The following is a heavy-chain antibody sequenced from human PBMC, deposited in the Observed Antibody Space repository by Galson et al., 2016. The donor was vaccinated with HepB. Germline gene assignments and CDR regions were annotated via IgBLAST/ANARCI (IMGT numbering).Heavy chain of an antibody. J-gene: IGHJ4*02. CDR1: GYCFTTYW. CDR3: ARTVSIAAAGGADY. Sequence: QSGAEVKKPGESLKISCKGSGYCFTTYWIGWVRQMPGKGLEWMGMIYPGDSDTRYSPSFQGQVTISADQSINTAYLQWSSLKASDTAMYYCARTVSIAAAGGADYWGQGTLVTVSS. V-gene: IGHV5-51*01. CDR2: IYPGDSDT. D-gene: IGHD6-13*01.